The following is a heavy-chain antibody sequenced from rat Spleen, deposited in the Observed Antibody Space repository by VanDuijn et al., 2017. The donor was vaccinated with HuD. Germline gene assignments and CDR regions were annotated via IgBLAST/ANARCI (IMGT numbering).Heavy chain of an antibody. V-gene: IGHV5-25*01. CDR3: ARGKEEHTMAYYFDY. J-gene: IGHJ2*01. Sequence: EVQLVESGGGLVQPGRSLKLSCAASGFTFSNYYMAWVRQAPKKGLEWVATISTSGSRTYYPGSVKGRFTISRDNAKSSLYLQMNSLKSEDTATYYCARGKEEHTMAYYFDYWGQGVMVTVAS. CDR2: ISTSGSRT. D-gene: IGHD1-9*01. CDR1: GFTFSNYY.